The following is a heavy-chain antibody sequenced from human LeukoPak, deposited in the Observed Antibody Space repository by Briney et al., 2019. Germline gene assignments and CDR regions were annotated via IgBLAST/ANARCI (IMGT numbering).Heavy chain of an antibody. CDR3: ARVGGYSGYDPDYFDY. D-gene: IGHD5-12*01. CDR2: INAGNGNT. CDR1: GYTFTSYA. Sequence: ASVKVSCKASGYTFTSYAMHWVRQAPGQRLEWMGWINAGNGNTKYSQKFQGRVTITRDTSASTAYMELSSLRSEDTAVYYCARVGGYSGYDPDYFDYWGQGTLVTVSP. V-gene: IGHV1-3*01. J-gene: IGHJ4*02.